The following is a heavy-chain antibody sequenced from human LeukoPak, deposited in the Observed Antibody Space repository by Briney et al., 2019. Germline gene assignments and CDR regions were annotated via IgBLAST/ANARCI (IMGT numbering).Heavy chain of an antibody. CDR2: IKQDGREK. J-gene: IGHJ4*02. Sequence: PGGSLRLSCAASGFTFSRYWMTWVRQAPGKGLEWGANIKQDGREKYYVDSVKGRFTISRDNAKNSLYLQMNSLRAEDTAVYYCARFIVGAPDCWGQGTLVTVSS. CDR1: GFTFSRYW. D-gene: IGHD1-26*01. V-gene: IGHV3-7*04. CDR3: ARFIVGAPDC.